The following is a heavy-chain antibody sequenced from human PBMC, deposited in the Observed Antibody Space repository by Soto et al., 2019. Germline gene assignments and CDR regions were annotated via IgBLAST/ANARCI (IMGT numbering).Heavy chain of an antibody. CDR3: AKDDNWNSYD. J-gene: IGHJ4*02. Sequence: HPGGSLRLSCAASGFTFKSYAVSWVRQAPGKGLEWVSVITGSGDSTYYADSAKGRFTISRDNSKNTLYLQMNSLRAEDTAVYYCAKDDNWNSYDWGQGTLVTVSS. CDR2: ITGSGDST. V-gene: IGHV3-23*01. D-gene: IGHD1-7*01. CDR1: GFTFKSYA.